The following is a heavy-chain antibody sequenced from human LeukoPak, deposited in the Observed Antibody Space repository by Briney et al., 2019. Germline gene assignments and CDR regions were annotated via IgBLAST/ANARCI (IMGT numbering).Heavy chain of an antibody. Sequence: PSETLSLTCTVSGGSISSSSYYWGWIRQPPGTGLEWIGSIYYSGSTYYNPSLKSRVTISVDTSKNQFSLKLSSVTAADTAVYYCARPGNPQTSEDYFDYWGQGTLVTVSS. V-gene: IGHV4-39*01. CDR3: ARPGNPQTSEDYFDY. CDR1: GGSISSSSYY. CDR2: IYYSGST. J-gene: IGHJ4*02.